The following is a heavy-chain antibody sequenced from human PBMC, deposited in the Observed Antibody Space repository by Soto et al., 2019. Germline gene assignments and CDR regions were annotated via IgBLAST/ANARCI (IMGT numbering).Heavy chain of an antibody. Sequence: KPSETLSLTCTVSGGPITGTTNYWGWIRQPPGKGLEWIGTVDYTGSTNYNPSLESRVTISVDTSKNQFSLNLRSVTAADTAVYYCARRTPLYASESSRFDPWGQGALVTVSS. D-gene: IGHD3-10*01. CDR1: GGPITGTTNY. CDR3: ARRTPLYASESSRFDP. V-gene: IGHV4-39*01. J-gene: IGHJ5*02. CDR2: VDYTGST.